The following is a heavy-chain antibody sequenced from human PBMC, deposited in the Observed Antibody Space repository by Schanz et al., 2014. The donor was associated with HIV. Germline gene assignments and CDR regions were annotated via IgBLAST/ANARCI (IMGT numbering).Heavy chain of an antibody. CDR3: ARGDFGGNSVDY. V-gene: IGHV4-31*03. Sequence: QVQLQESGPGLVKPSETLSLTCTVSGGSISSGDYYWSWIRQHPVKGLEWIGYIYYSGSTYYNPSLKSRVTISVDTSKNQFSLKVSSVTAADTAIYFCARGDFGGNSVDYWGHGNLVTVSS. D-gene: IGHD2-21*02. CDR1: GGSISSGDYY. CDR2: IYYSGST. J-gene: IGHJ4*01.